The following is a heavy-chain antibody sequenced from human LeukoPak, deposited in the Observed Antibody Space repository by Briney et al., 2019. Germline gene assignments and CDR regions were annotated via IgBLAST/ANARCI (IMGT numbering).Heavy chain of an antibody. V-gene: IGHV5-51*01. J-gene: IGHJ6*03. CDR3: ARLVAGALERHRTYYYYMDV. Sequence: GESLKISCKGSGYSFTSYWIGWVRQMPGKGLEWMGIIYPGDSDTRYSPSFQGQVTISADKSISTAYLQWSSLKASDTAMYYCARLVAGALERHRTYYYYMDVWGKGTTVTVSS. D-gene: IGHD1-1*01. CDR1: GYSFTSYW. CDR2: IYPGDSDT.